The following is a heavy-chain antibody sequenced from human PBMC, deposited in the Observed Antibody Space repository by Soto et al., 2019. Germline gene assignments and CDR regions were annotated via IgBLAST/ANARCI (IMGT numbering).Heavy chain of an antibody. CDR3: ATYPPSRFDY. J-gene: IGHJ4*02. CDR1: GGSISSGGYS. Sequence: SETLSLTCAVSGGSISSGGYSWSWIRQPPGKGLEWIGYIYHSGSTYYNPSLKSRVTISVDRSKNQFSLKLSSVTAADTAVYYCATYPPSRFDYWGQGTLVTVSS. CDR2: IYHSGST. V-gene: IGHV4-30-2*01.